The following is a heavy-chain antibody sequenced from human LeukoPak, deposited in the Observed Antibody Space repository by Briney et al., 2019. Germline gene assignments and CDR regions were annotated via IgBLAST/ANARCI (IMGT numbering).Heavy chain of an antibody. CDR3: ARGDSNGWYFDC. J-gene: IGHJ4*02. Sequence: GSLRLSCAASGFTFKDYCMRWVRQTPGEGLEGVSGINWNGGSTGYADSVEGRFTISRDNAKNSLYLQMNSLRDEDTALYYCARGDSNGWYFDCWGQGTLVTVSS. CDR2: INWNGGST. CDR1: GFTFKDYC. D-gene: IGHD6-19*01. V-gene: IGHV3-20*04.